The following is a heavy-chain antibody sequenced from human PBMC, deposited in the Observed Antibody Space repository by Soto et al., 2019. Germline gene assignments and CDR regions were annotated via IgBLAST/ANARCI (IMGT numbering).Heavy chain of an antibody. J-gene: IGHJ4*02. D-gene: IGHD5-18*01. CDR2: IYYSGST. CDR1: GGSISSGDYY. Sequence: SETPSLTCTVSGGSISSGDYYWSWIRQPPGKGLEWIGYIYYSGSTYYNPSLKIRVTISVDTSKNQFSLKLSSVTAADTAVYYCARCGYSYGYGYWGQGTLVTVSS. V-gene: IGHV4-30-4*01. CDR3: ARCGYSYGYGY.